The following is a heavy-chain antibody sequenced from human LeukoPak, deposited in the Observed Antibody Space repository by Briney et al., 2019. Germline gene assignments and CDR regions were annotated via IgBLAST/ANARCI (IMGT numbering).Heavy chain of an antibody. J-gene: IGHJ6*02. CDR2: IYYSGST. D-gene: IGHD3-22*01. V-gene: IGHV4-59*01. CDR3: AKDMEGGSSGDNLYYGMDV. CDR1: GGSLSSYY. Sequence: SETLSLTCTVSGGSLSSYYWSWIRQPPGKGLEWIGYIYYSGSTNYNPSPKSRVTISVDTSKNQFSLKLSSVTAADTAVYYCAKDMEGGSSGDNLYYGMDVWGQGTTVTVSS.